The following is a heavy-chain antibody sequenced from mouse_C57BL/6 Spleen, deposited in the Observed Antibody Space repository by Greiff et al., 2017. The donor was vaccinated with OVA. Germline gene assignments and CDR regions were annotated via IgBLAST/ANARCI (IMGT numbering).Heavy chain of an antibody. V-gene: IGHV1-81*01. D-gene: IGHD1-1*01. J-gene: IGHJ2*01. Sequence: QVQLQHSGAELARPGASVKLSCKASGYTFTSYGISWVKQRTGQGLEWIGEIYPRSGNTYYNEKFKGKATLTADKSSSTAYMELRSLTSEDSAVYFCASTTVVARYFDYWGQGTTLTVSS. CDR3: ASTTVVARYFDY. CDR1: GYTFTSYG. CDR2: IYPRSGNT.